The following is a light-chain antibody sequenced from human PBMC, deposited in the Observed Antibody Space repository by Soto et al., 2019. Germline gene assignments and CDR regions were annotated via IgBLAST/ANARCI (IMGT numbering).Light chain of an antibody. CDR2: AAS. V-gene: IGKV3-20*01. CDR3: QQYGSSPLT. CDR1: QSVSSSY. Sequence: VLSRSRGTLYLSPRERATLSCRASQSVSSSYLAWYQQKPGQAPRLLIYAASSRATGIPDRFSGSGSGTDFTLTISRLEPEDFAVYYCQQYGSSPLTFGGGTKV. J-gene: IGKJ4*01.